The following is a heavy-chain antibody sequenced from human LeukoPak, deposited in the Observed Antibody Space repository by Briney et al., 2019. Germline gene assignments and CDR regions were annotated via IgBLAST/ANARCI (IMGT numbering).Heavy chain of an antibody. D-gene: IGHD3-9*01. V-gene: IGHV4-59*08. CDR1: GGCISDYY. CDR3: ARRVRYFGQNDL. Sequence: PSETLSLTCTVPGGCISDYYWSWIRQPPGKGLEWVGYIYYTGSTNYNPSLRSRVTMSVDTSKNQFSLKLSSVTAADSAVYYCARRVRYFGQNDLWGQGTLVTVSS. CDR2: IYYTGST. J-gene: IGHJ4*02.